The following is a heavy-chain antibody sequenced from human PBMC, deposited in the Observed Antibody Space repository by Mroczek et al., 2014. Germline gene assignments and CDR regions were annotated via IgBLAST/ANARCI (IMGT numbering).Heavy chain of an antibody. CDR1: GFTFSSYA. CDR3: ANEYSSSPYYYYGMDV. CDR2: ISGSGGST. V-gene: IGHV3-23*01. J-gene: IGHJ6*02. Sequence: ESGGGLVQPGGSLRLSCAASGFTFSSYAMSWVRQAPGKGLEWVSAISGSGGSTYYADSVKGRFTISRDNSKNTLYLQMNSLRAEDTAVYYCANEYSSSPYYYYGMDVWGQGTTVTVSS. D-gene: IGHD6-13*01.